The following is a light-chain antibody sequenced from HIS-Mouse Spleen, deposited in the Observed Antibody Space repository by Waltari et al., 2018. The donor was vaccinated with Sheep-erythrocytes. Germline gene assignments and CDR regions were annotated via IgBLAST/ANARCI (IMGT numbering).Light chain of an antibody. CDR2: DVS. Sequence: QSALTQPRSVSGSPGQSVTISCTGTSRYVGGYNFVHWYQQHPGKAPKLMIYDVSKRPSGVPDRFSGSKSGNTASLTISGLQAEDEADYYCCSYAGSYNHVFATGTKVTVL. CDR3: CSYAGSYNHV. J-gene: IGLJ1*01. V-gene: IGLV2-11*01. CDR1: SRYVGGYNF.